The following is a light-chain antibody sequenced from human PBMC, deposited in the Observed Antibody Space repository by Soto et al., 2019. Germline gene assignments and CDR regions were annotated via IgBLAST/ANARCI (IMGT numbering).Light chain of an antibody. CDR2: DVS. Sequence: QSALTQPASVSGSPGQSITISCTGTSSAVGGYNYVSWYQQYPGKAPKVMIFDVSNRPSGVSDRFSGSKSGNTAFLTISGLQAEDEADYYCSSYTSSSTRLFGGGTQLTVL. J-gene: IGLJ3*02. CDR1: SSAVGGYNY. CDR3: SSYTSSSTRL. V-gene: IGLV2-14*01.